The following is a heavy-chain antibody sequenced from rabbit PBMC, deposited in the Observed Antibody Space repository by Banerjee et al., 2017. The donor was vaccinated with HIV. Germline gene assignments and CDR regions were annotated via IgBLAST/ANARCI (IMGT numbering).Heavy chain of an antibody. CDR2: INTGFSGT. CDR1: GIDFTDHYY. J-gene: IGHJ4*01. Sequence: QQQLEESGGGLVKPGGTLTLTCKASGIDFTDHYYMSWVRQAPGKGLEWIGGINTGFSGTAYASWVNGRFTISSHNAQNTLYLQLNSLTAADTATYFCVRDRYAGSSYYTGIINLWGPGTLVTVS. D-gene: IGHD8-1*01. V-gene: IGHV1S43*01. CDR3: VRDRYAGSSYYTGIINL.